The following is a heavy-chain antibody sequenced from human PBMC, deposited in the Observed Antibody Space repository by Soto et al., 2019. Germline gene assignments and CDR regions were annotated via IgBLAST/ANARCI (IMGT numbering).Heavy chain of an antibody. J-gene: IGHJ6*02. V-gene: IGHV4-31*03. D-gene: IGHD6-25*01. Sequence: SETLSLTCSVSGGSISSVGHYWTWIRQQPGKGLEWIGYIYYSGSPDYNPSLKSRVTISVDRSKNQFSLNLSSVTAADTAIYYCARESGGYDSSTRYGLDVWGQGTTVTVSS. CDR1: GGSISSVGHY. CDR2: IYYSGSP. CDR3: ARESGGYDSSTRYGLDV.